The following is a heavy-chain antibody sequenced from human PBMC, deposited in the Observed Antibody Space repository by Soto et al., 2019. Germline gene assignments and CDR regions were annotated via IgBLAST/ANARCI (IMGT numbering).Heavy chain of an antibody. CDR1: GFTFSSYG. CDR3: EKGASHYYDSSGYYACFGY. D-gene: IGHD3-22*01. Sequence: PGGSLRLSCAASGFTFSSYGMHWVRQAPGKGLEWVAVISYEGSNKYYADSVKGRFTISRDNSKNTLYLQMNSLRAEDTAVYYCEKGASHYYDSSGYYACFGYWGQGTLVTVSS. V-gene: IGHV3-30*18. J-gene: IGHJ4*02. CDR2: ISYEGSNK.